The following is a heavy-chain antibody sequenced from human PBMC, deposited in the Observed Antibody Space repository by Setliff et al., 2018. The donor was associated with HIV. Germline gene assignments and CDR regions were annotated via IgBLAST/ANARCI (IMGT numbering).Heavy chain of an antibody. CDR2: IDHSGYT. CDR1: GVSISSYF. CDR3: ARGGYRDGYDY. J-gene: IGHJ4*02. Sequence: PSETLSLTCGVSGVSISSYFWSWIRQPPGKRLEWFGYIDHSGYTAYNPSLKSRVTISLDTSKNQVFLKLSSVDAADTAVYYCARGGYRDGYDYWGQGTLVTVSS. D-gene: IGHD5-18*01. V-gene: IGHV4-59*13.